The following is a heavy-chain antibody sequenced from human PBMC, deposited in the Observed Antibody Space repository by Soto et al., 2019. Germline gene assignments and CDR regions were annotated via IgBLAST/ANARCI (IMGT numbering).Heavy chain of an antibody. CDR2: IIPIFGTA. CDR1: GGTFSSYA. D-gene: IGHD4-17*01. V-gene: IGHV1-69*13. Sequence: ASVKVACKASGGTFSSYAISWVRQAPGQGLEWMGGIIPIFGTANYAQKFQGRVTITADESTSTAYMELSSLRSEDTAVYYCANNYGGNYWFDPWGQGTLVTVYS. CDR3: ANNYGGNYWFDP. J-gene: IGHJ5*02.